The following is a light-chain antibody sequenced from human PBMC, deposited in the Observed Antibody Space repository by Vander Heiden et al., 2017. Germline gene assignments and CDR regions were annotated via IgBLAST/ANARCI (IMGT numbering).Light chain of an antibody. V-gene: IGLV1-47*02. Sequence: QSVLTQPPSASGTPGQRVTISCSGSSYNIGSNYVYWYQQLPVTAPNLLIYSNKRRPSAVPARFSGSKSGTSASLAISGLRSEDEADYYCAAGDDSRSGGVFGGGTKLTVL. CDR1: SYNIGSNY. CDR3: AAGDDSRSGGV. J-gene: IGLJ3*02. CDR2: SNK.